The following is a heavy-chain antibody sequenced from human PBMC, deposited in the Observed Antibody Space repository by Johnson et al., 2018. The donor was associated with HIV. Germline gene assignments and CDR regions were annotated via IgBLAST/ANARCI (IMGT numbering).Heavy chain of an antibody. CDR2: ISSSGSTI. CDR1: GFIFSSYA. J-gene: IGHJ3*01. CDR3: AKHMWGFRYTGYDRDVLDV. V-gene: IGHV3-48*03. D-gene: IGHD5-12*01. Sequence: EVQLVESGGGVVQPGGSLRLSCEASGFIFSSYAMHWVRQAPGKGLEWVSYISSSGSTIYYADSVKGRFTISRDNAKNSLYLQLNSLRTEDTAVYYCAKHMWGFRYTGYDRDVLDVWGQWTMVTVSS.